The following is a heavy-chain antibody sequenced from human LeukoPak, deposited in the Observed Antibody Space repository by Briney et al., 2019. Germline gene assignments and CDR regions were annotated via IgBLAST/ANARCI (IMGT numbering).Heavy chain of an antibody. D-gene: IGHD3-10*01. V-gene: IGHV3-23*01. J-gene: IGHJ4*01. CDR2: ISGCGGST. CDR3: ARSAYGSGSL. Sequence: GGSLRLSCAASGFTFSSYAMSWVRQAPGKGLEWVSAISGCGGSTYYADSVKGRFTISRDNAKNSLYLQMNSLRAEDTAVYYCARSAYGSGSLWGHGTLVTVSS. CDR1: GFTFSSYA.